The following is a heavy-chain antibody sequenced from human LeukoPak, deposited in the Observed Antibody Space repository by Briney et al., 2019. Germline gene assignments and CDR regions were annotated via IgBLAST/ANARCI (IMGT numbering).Heavy chain of an antibody. CDR3: VRAYHPGGWFDP. D-gene: IGHD2-21*01. J-gene: IGHJ5*02. CDR1: GFTFSNYW. Sequence: GGSLRLSCAASGFTFSNYWMHWVRQAPGKGLVWVSRINSDGINTSYADSVKGRFTISRDNAKNSLYLQMNSLTADDTAVHYCVRAYHPGGWFDPWGQGALVTVSS. V-gene: IGHV3-74*01. CDR2: INSDGINT.